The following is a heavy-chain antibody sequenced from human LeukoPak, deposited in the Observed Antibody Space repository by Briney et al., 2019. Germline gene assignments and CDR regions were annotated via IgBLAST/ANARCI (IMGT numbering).Heavy chain of an antibody. CDR2: IYDSGST. CDR3: ARDCSGGSCYGAFDI. D-gene: IGHD2-15*01. J-gene: IGHJ3*02. Sequence: SETLSLTCTVSGASIRSGDYYWSWIRQPPGKGLEWIGYIYDSGSTYYNPSLKGRITISVDTSENRFSLKLSSVTATDTAVYYCARDCSGGSCYGAFDIWGQGTMVTVSS. CDR1: GASIRSGDYY. V-gene: IGHV4-30-4*01.